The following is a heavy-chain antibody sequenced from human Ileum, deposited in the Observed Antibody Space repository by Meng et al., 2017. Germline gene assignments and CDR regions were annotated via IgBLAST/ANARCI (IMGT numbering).Heavy chain of an antibody. CDR2: ITYTENS. V-gene: IGHV4-39*01. CDR3: AGQPTSSGAGYSWFDP. Sequence: QLQLQESGPGLVKPSETLSLTCLVSGGSVTSSSYDWGWIGQPPGKGLGWFGGITYTENSYTTPSLKTRLTTSLDTSKNQFSLRLNSLTAADTAVYYCAGQPTSSGAGYSWFDPWGQGILVTVSS. D-gene: IGHD2-2*01. CDR1: GGSVTSSSYD. J-gene: IGHJ5*02.